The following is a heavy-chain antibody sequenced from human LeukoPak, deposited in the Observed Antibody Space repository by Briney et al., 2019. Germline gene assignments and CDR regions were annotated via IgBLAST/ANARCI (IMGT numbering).Heavy chain of an antibody. CDR2: IYSGGST. V-gene: IGHV3-66*01. Sequence: PGGSLRLSCAASGFTVSSNYMSWVRQAPGKGLEWVSVIYSGGSTYYADSVKGRFTISRDNSKNTLYPQMNSLRAEDTAVYYCARTAVVVVAATRYNWFDPWGQGTLVTVSS. CDR3: ARTAVVVVAATRYNWFDP. CDR1: GFTVSSNY. D-gene: IGHD2-15*01. J-gene: IGHJ5*02.